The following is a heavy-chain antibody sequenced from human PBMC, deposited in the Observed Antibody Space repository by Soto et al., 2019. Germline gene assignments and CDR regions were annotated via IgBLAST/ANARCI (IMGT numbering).Heavy chain of an antibody. CDR2: ISFEGNNK. CDR1: GFTFSRYS. J-gene: IGHJ4*02. V-gene: IGHV3-30-3*01. Sequence: QVQLVESGGGVVQPGRSLRLSCAASGFTFSRYSMNWVRQAPGKGLEWVAVISFEGNNKYYADSVKARFTISRDDSNNTLYLQMNTLRAEDTAVYYCARDILPQWLTSYFFDFWGQGTLVTVSS. CDR3: ARDILPQWLTSYFFDF. D-gene: IGHD6-19*01.